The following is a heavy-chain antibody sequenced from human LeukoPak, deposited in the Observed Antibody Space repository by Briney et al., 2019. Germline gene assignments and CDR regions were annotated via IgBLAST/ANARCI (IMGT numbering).Heavy chain of an antibody. D-gene: IGHD5-18*01. CDR3: ARGFRNTAMVYHY. CDR2: ISSSSSYI. Sequence: GGSLRLSCAASGFTFSSYSMNWVRQAPGKGLKWVSSISSSSSYIYYADSVKGRFTISRDNAKNSLYLQMNSLRAKDTAVYYCARGFRNTAMVYHYWGQGTLVTVSS. J-gene: IGHJ4*02. CDR1: GFTFSSYS. V-gene: IGHV3-21*01.